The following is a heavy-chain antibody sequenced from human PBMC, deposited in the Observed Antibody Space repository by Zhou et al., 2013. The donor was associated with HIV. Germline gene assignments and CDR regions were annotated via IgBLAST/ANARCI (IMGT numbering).Heavy chain of an antibody. V-gene: IGHV1-2*02. CDR1: GGAFSNYA. CDR3: VRYGDYTPFDY. CDR2: IHPNNGAT. J-gene: IGHJ4*02. D-gene: IGHD4-17*01. Sequence: QVQLVQSGAEVKKPGASVKVSCKASGGAFSNYAISWVRQAPGQGLEWLGWIHPNNGATKFAQKFQGRVTMTRDASISTAYMDLTGLISDDAAVYYCVRYGDYTPFDYWGQGTLLTVSS.